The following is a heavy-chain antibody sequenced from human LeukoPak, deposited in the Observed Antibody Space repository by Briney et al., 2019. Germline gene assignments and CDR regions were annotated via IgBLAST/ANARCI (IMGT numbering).Heavy chain of an antibody. CDR3: ARDLVGAPDY. CDR1: GFTFSSYR. Sequence: PGGSLRLSCAASGFTFSSYRMNWVRQAPGKGLEWVSSISSSSSYIYYADSVKGRFTISRDNAKNSLYLQMNSLRVEDTAVYYCARDLVGAPDYWGQGTLVTVSS. J-gene: IGHJ4*02. CDR2: ISSSSSYI. V-gene: IGHV3-21*01. D-gene: IGHD1-26*01.